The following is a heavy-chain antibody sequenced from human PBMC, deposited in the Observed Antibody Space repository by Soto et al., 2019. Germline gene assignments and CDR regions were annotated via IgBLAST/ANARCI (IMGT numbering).Heavy chain of an antibody. V-gene: IGHV3-21*01. CDR2: ISSTSAYI. J-gene: IGHJ2*01. D-gene: IGHD1-26*01. CDR1: GFTFNTYS. CDR3: AREKGGADAWFFDL. Sequence: EVQLVESGGGLVKPGGSLRLSCAASGFTFNTYSMNWVRQAPGKGLEWVSSISSTSAYIYYADAVRGRFTISRDNAKNSLSLQMNSLKAEDTAVYYCAREKGGADAWFFDLWGRGTLVTVSS.